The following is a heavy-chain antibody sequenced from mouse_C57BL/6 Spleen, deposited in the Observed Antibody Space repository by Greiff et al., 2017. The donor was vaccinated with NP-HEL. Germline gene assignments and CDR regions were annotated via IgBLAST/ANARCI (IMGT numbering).Heavy chain of an antibody. CDR2: IWRGGST. J-gene: IGHJ2*01. CDR3: AKMDDGYPGYVDY. CDR1: GFSLTSYG. V-gene: IGHV2-5*01. D-gene: IGHD2-3*01. Sequence: VQLQQSGPGLVQPSQSLSITCTVSGFSLTSYGVHWVRQSPGKGLEWLGVIWRGGSTDYNAAFMSRLSITKDNSKSQVFFKMNSLQADDTAIYYCAKMDDGYPGYVDYWGQGTTLTVSS.